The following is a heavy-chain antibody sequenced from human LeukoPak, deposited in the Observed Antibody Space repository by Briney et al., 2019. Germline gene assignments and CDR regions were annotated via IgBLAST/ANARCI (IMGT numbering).Heavy chain of an antibody. CDR2: ISSNGGST. D-gene: IGHD2-2*01. CDR3: ASAEGYCSSTSCYWYFDY. CDR1: GFTFSSYA. J-gene: IGHJ4*02. V-gene: IGHV3-64*01. Sequence: PGGSLRLSCAASGFTFSSYAMHWVRQAPGKGLEYVSAISSNGGSTYYGNSVKGRFTISRDNSKNTLYLQMGSLRAEDMAVYYCASAEGYCSSTSCYWYFDYWGQGTLVTVSS.